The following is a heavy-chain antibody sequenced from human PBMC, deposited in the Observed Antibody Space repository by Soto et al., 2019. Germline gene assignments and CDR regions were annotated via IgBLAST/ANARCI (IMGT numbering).Heavy chain of an antibody. CDR2: IYWDDDK. J-gene: IGHJ6*02. CDR1: GFSLSTNKVG. CDR3: AHRNGTSYDYDVDV. Sequence: QITLKESGPTLVKPTQTLTLTCTFSGFSLSTNKVGVGWVRQPPGKALEWLAHIYWDDDKRYIPSLKSRLSITKDTSKNQVVLTMTNVDPVDTATYYCAHRNGTSYDYDVDVWGQGTTVTVSS. V-gene: IGHV2-5*02. D-gene: IGHD5-12*01.